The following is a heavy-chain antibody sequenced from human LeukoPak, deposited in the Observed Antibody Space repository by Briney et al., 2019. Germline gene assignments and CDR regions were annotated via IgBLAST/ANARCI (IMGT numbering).Heavy chain of an antibody. J-gene: IGHJ4*02. CDR3: ASAISGGGYGRYYFDY. CDR2: IYPGDSDT. D-gene: IGHD3-10*02. Sequence: GESLKISCQGSGYSFTSYWIGWVRQMPGKGLEWMGIIYPGDSDTRYSPSFQGQVTISADKSISTAYLQWSSLKASDTAMYYCASAISGGGYGRYYFDYWGQGTLVTVSS. V-gene: IGHV5-51*01. CDR1: GYSFTSYW.